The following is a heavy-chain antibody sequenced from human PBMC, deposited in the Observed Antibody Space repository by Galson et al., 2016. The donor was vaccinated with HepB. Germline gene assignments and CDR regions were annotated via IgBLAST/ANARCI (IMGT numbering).Heavy chain of an antibody. Sequence: SLRLSCAASRLPFSNHSMNWIRQTPARGLEWVAYITSGSSSKHYADSVKGRFTVSRDNAKNSLYLQMDSLRDGDTAVYYCARVALSDVVEGDYLYYALDVWGQGTTVIVSS. V-gene: IGHV3-48*02. CDR3: ARVALSDVVEGDYLYYALDV. D-gene: IGHD2-21*01. CDR2: ITSGSSSK. J-gene: IGHJ6*02. CDR1: RLPFSNHS.